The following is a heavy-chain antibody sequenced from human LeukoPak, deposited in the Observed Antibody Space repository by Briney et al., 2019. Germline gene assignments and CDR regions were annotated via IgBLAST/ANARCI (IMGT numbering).Heavy chain of an antibody. CDR2: IYYSGST. J-gene: IGHJ4*02. CDR3: ARHEEYGDFYDY. D-gene: IGHD4-17*01. CDR1: GESISGFY. V-gene: IGHV4-59*08. Sequence: PSETLSLTCTVSGESISGFYWTWIRQPPGKGLEWIGYIYYSGSTNYNPSLKSRVTISVDTSKNQFSLKLSSVTAADTAVYYCARHEEYGDFYDYWGQGTLVTVSS.